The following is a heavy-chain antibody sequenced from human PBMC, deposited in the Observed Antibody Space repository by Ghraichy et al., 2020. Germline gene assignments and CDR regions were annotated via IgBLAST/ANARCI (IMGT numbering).Heavy chain of an antibody. D-gene: IGHD5-24*01. Sequence: GGSLRLSCAASGFTFSSYGMHWVRQAPGKGLEWVAVIWYDGSNKYYADSVKGRFTISRDNSKNTLYLQMNSLRAEDTAVYYCARDSNGYNYLDWYFDLWGRGTLVTVSS. CDR3: ARDSNGYNYLDWYFDL. V-gene: IGHV3-33*01. J-gene: IGHJ2*01. CDR2: IWYDGSNK. CDR1: GFTFSSYG.